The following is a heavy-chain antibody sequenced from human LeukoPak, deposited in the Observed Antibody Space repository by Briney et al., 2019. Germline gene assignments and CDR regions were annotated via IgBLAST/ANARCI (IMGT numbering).Heavy chain of an antibody. CDR1: GFTFSSYS. CDR3: ARYCSSASCYRGFDY. Sequence: PGGSLRLFCAASGFTFSSYSMNWVRQAPGKGLEWVSYISSGSSTIYYADSLKGRFTISRDNAKKSLDLQMNSLRAEDTAVYYCARYCSSASCYRGFDYWGQGTLVTVSS. J-gene: IGHJ4*02. D-gene: IGHD2-2*02. V-gene: IGHV3-48*01. CDR2: ISSGSSTI.